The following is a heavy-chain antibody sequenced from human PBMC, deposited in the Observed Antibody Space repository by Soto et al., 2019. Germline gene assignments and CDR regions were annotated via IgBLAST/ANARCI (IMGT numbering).Heavy chain of an antibody. V-gene: IGHV4-34*01. CDR3: ARDGWAYYGSARLRLFDP. D-gene: IGHD3-10*01. J-gene: IGHJ5*02. CDR2: INHSGST. Sequence: QVQLQQWGAGLLKPSETLSLTCAVYGGSFSGYYWSWIRQPPGKGLEWIGEINHSGSTNYNPSLKSRVTTSVDTSKNQFSLKLRSVTAADTAVYYCARDGWAYYGSARLRLFDPWGQGTLVTVSS. CDR1: GGSFSGYY.